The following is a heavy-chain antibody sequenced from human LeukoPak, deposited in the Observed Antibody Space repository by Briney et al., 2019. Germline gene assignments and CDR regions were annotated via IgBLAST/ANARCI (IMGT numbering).Heavy chain of an antibody. Sequence: ASVKVSSKVSGYTLTELSMHWVRQAAGGGLEWMGGFDPEDGETIYAQKFQGRVTMTEDTSTDTAYMELSSLRSEDTAVYYCATPRRGYSSYEPFDYWGQGTLVTVSS. D-gene: IGHD5-12*01. CDR2: FDPEDGET. V-gene: IGHV1-24*01. J-gene: IGHJ4*02. CDR1: GYTLTELS. CDR3: ATPRRGYSSYEPFDY.